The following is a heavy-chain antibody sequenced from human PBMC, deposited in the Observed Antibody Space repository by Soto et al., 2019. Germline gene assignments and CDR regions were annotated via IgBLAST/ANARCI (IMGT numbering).Heavy chain of an antibody. V-gene: IGHV1-2*02. CDR2: IHPNSGGT. Sequence: QVQLVQSGAEVKQPGASVKVSCKASGYTFSVYHMHWVRQAPGQGLEWMGWIHPNSGGTNYAQRFEGRVTMTRDTSINPAYMELSRLTSDDTAVYYCAKELQRGMHVWGQGTTVTVSS. CDR1: GYTFSVYH. D-gene: IGHD4-4*01. CDR3: AKELQRGMHV. J-gene: IGHJ6*02.